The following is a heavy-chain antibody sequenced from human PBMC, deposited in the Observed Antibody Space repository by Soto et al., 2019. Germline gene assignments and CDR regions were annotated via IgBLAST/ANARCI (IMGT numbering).Heavy chain of an antibody. Sequence: QITFKESGPTLVKPTQTLTLTCTFSGFSLSSTRMAMGWIRQPPGKALEWLALIYWDDDKRYSPFLKSRLTITKDTSKNQVVLTMSNMDPVDTARYYCAHIVVAGLGYYFDYWGQGTLVTVSS. CDR3: AHIVVAGLGYYFDY. CDR2: IYWDDDK. D-gene: IGHD6-19*01. CDR1: GFSLSSTRMA. J-gene: IGHJ4*02. V-gene: IGHV2-5*02.